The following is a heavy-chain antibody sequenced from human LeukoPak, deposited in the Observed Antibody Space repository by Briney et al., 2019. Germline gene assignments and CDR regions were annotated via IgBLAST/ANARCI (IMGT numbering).Heavy chain of an antibody. CDR3: ARESVIVVVPAAMENWFDP. J-gene: IGHJ5*02. CDR1: GGSVSSGSYY. D-gene: IGHD2-2*01. V-gene: IGHV4-61*01. CDR2: IYYSGST. Sequence: PETLSLTCTVSGGSVSSGSYYWSWIRQPPGKGLEWIGYIYYSGSTNYNPSLKSRATISVDTSKNQFSLKLSSVTAADTAVYYCARESVIVVVPAAMENWFDPWGQGTLVTVSS.